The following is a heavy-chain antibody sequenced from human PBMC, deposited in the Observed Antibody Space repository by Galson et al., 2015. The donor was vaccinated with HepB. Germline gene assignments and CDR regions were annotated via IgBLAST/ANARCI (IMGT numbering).Heavy chain of an antibody. D-gene: IGHD3-9*01. CDR1: GYTFTSYA. Sequence: SVKVSCKASGYTFTSYAMHWVRQAPGQRLEWMGWINAGNGNTKYSQKFQGRVTITRDTSASTAYMELSSLRSEDTAVYYCAREYYDILTGYPLYGMDVWGQGTTVTVSS. CDR3: AREYYDILTGYPLYGMDV. V-gene: IGHV1-3*01. CDR2: INAGNGNT. J-gene: IGHJ6*02.